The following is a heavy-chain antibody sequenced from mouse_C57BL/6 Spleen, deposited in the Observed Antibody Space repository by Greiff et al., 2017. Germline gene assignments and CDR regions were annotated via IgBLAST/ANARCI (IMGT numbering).Heavy chain of an antibody. J-gene: IGHJ1*03. Sequence: VQLVESGAELVRPGTSVKVSCKASGYAFTNYLIEWVKQRPGQGLEWIGVINPGSGGTNYNEKFKGKATLTADKSSSTAYMQLSSLTSEDSAVYFCARGYYYGSSYGYFEVWGTGTTVTVSS. D-gene: IGHD1-1*01. CDR3: ARGYYYGSSYGYFEV. V-gene: IGHV1-54*01. CDR2: INPGSGGT. CDR1: GYAFTNYL.